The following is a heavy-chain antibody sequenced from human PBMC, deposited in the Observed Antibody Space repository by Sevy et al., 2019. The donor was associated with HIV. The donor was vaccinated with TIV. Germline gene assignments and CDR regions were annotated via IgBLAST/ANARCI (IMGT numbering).Heavy chain of an antibody. CDR2: ISGSGTRT. J-gene: IGHJ6*03. D-gene: IGHD3-22*01. V-gene: IGHV3-23*01. CDR3: GKGGGGHYDPDEIGYYFYYYNMDV. Sequence: GGSLRLSCAVSGFSFDSYGMTWVRQAPGKGLEWVSGISGSGTRTYYADSVKGRFSISRDNSKNRLYLQMNSLRGEDTGVYYCGKGGGGHYDPDEIGYYFYYYNMDVWGKGTTVTVSS. CDR1: GFSFDSYG.